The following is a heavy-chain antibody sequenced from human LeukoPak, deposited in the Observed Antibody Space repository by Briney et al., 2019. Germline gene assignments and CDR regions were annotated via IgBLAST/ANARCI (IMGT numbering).Heavy chain of an antibody. CDR2: ITSTGVTI. Sequence: PGGSLRLSCAASGFTFSNYYMNWIRQAPGKGLEWVSSITSTGVTIYYADSVKGRFTMSRDNAKNSLYLQMNSLKPDDTAVYFCARELRSSTWDYYYMDVWGKGTTVTVSS. V-gene: IGHV3-11*01. CDR3: ARELRSSTWDYYYMDV. J-gene: IGHJ6*03. D-gene: IGHD2-2*01. CDR1: GFTFSNYY.